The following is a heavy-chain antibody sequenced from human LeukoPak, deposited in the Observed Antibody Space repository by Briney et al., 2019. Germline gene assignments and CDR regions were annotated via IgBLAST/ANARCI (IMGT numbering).Heavy chain of an antibody. CDR2: IRYDGSNK. J-gene: IGHJ4*02. CDR1: GFTFSSYG. CDR3: AKDAVITMVRGVIITGYFDY. Sequence: GGSLRLSCAASGFTFSSYGMHWVRQAPGKGLEWVAFIRYDGSNKYYADSVKGRLTISRDNSKNTLYLQMNSLRAEDTAVYYCAKDAVITMVRGVIITGYFDYWGQGTLVTVSS. V-gene: IGHV3-30*02. D-gene: IGHD3-10*01.